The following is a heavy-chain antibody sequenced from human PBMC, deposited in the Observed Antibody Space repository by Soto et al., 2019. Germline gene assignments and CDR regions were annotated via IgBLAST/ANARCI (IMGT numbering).Heavy chain of an antibody. CDR1: GFTFSSFA. CDR3: ARDGLPDDFRSGGYWFDP. V-gene: IGHV3-30-3*01. CDR2: ISHDGRIE. J-gene: IGHJ5*02. D-gene: IGHD3-3*01. Sequence: EYGGGVVQPGRSLRLSCAASGFTFSSFALHWVRQAPGEGLEWVALISHDGRIENYADSVKGRFIISRDNSKNTVYMQMDSLRLEDTGVYYCARDGLPDDFRSGGYWFDPWGQGTQVTVSS.